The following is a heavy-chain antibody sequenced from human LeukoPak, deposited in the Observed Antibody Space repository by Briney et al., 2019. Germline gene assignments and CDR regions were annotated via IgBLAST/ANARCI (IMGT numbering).Heavy chain of an antibody. J-gene: IGHJ5*02. D-gene: IGHD5-18*01. CDR2: IYYSGST. CDR1: GGSISSSSYY. Sequence: SETLSLTCTVSGGSISSSSYYWGWIRQPPGKGLEWIGSIYYSGSTYYNPSPKSRVTISVDTSKNQFSLKLSSVTAADTAVYYCARYVDTAMVTRVDPWGQGTLVTVSS. CDR3: ARYVDTAMVTRVDP. V-gene: IGHV4-39*01.